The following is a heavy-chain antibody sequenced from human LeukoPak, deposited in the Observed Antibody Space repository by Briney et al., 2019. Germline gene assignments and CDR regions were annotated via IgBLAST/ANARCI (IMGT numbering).Heavy chain of an antibody. D-gene: IGHD3-16*02. J-gene: IGHJ4*02. CDR1: GGSFSGYY. CDR2: INHSGST. Sequence: SETLSLTCAVYGGSFSGYYWSWIRKPPGKGLEWIGEINHSGSTNYNPSLKSQVTISVDTSKNQFSLKLSSVTAADTAVYYCARHSARRGRGLGELSPDYWGQGTLVTVSS. CDR3: ARHSARRGRGLGELSPDY. V-gene: IGHV4-34*01.